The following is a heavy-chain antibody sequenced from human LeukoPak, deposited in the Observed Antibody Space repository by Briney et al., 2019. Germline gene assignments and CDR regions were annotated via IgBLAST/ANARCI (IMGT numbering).Heavy chain of an antibody. CDR2: IIGSGGST. CDR1: GFTFSSYA. CDR3: ANTLPYYYDSSGYYPLDY. D-gene: IGHD3-22*01. J-gene: IGHJ4*02. Sequence: GGSLRLSWAASGFTFSSYAMSWVRQAPGKGLEWVSAIIGSGGSTYYADSVKGRFTISRDNSKNTLYLQMNSLRAGDTAVYYCANTLPYYYDSSGYYPLDYWGQGTLVTVSS. V-gene: IGHV3-23*01.